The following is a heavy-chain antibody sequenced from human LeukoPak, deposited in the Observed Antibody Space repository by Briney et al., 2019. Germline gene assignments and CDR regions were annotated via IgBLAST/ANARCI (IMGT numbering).Heavy chain of an antibody. Sequence: ASVKVSCKASGGTFSSYAISWVRQAPGQGLEWMGRIIPIFGIANYAQKFQGRVTITADKSTSTAYMELNSLRSEDTAVYYCARPQPYSSGNNWFDPWGQGTLVTVSS. CDR1: GGTFSSYA. CDR3: ARPQPYSSGNNWFDP. V-gene: IGHV1-69*04. J-gene: IGHJ5*02. D-gene: IGHD6-25*01. CDR2: IIPIFGIA.